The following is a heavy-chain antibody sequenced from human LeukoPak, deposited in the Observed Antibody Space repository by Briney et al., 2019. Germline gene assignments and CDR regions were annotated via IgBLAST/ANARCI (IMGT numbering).Heavy chain of an antibody. CDR2: IYYSGST. D-gene: IGHD1-26*01. V-gene: IGHV4-59*01. J-gene: IGHJ4*02. Sequence: PSETLSLTCAVYGGSFSGYYWSWVRQPPGKGLEWIGYIYYSGSTNYNPSLKSRVTISVDTSNNHFSLKLTSVTAADTAVYYCARGRRESGSYCWIFDYWGQGTLVTVSS. CDR3: ARGRRESGSYCWIFDY. CDR1: GGSFSGYY.